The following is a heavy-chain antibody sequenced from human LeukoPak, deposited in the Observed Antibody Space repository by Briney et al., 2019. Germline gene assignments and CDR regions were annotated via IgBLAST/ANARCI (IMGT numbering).Heavy chain of an antibody. CDR2: IKDDGSHT. Sequence: GGSLRLSCAASGFTFSSHWMHWVRQAPGKGLVWVSRIKDDGSHTNYADSVKGRFTISRDNAKNTLSLQMNSLRPEDTAVYYCARGSGIITGIDEWGQGTLVTVSS. CDR3: ARGSGIITGIDE. D-gene: IGHD6-25*01. CDR1: GFTFSSHW. V-gene: IGHV3-74*01. J-gene: IGHJ4*02.